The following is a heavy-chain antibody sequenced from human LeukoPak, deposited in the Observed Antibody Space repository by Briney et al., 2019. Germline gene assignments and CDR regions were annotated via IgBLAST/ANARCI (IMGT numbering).Heavy chain of an antibody. CDR3: AKEVVDMTGYYPGGYFDY. D-gene: IGHD3-9*01. Sequence: GGSLRLSCAASGFTFDDYAMHWVRQAPGKGLEWVSGISWNSGSIGYADSVKGRFTISRDNAKNSLYLQMNSLRAEDTALYYCAKEVVDMTGYYPGGYFDYWGQGTLDTVSS. CDR1: GFTFDDYA. CDR2: ISWNSGSI. V-gene: IGHV3-9*01. J-gene: IGHJ4*02.